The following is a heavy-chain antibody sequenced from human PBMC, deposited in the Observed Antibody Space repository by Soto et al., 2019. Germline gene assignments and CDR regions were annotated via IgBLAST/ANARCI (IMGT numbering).Heavy chain of an antibody. Sequence: EVQLVQAGAEVKKPGESLRISCKGSGYSFTSYWINWVRQMPGKGLEWMGRIDPSDSYTNYSTSFQGHVTSSADKSISTAYLQWSSLQASDTAMYYCASRHSSISAFDPWGQGTLVTVSS. V-gene: IGHV5-10-1*01. CDR3: ASRHSSISAFDP. CDR2: IDPSDSYT. CDR1: GYSFTSYW. J-gene: IGHJ5*02. D-gene: IGHD6-13*01.